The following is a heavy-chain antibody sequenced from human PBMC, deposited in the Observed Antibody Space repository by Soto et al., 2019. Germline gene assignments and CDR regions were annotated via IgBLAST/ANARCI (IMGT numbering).Heavy chain of an antibody. CDR1: GGSFSGYY. CDR3: ARVLFGRGNWFDP. D-gene: IGHD3-3*01. V-gene: IGHV4-34*01. Sequence: PSETLSLTCAVYGGSFSGYYWSWIRQPPGKGLEWIGEINHSGSTNYNPSLKSRVTISVDGSKNQISLKLRSVTAADTAVYYCARVLFGRGNWFDPWGQGTLVTVSS. J-gene: IGHJ5*02. CDR2: INHSGST.